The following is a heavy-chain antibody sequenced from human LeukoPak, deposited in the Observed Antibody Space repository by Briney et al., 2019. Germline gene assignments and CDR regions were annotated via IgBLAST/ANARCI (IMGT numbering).Heavy chain of an antibody. Sequence: GGSLRLSCAASGFTFSSYALNWVRQAPGKGLEWVSSISGSDYSTYYADSVKGRFTISRDNAKKSVYLQMNSLRAEDTAVYYCARAYSERYGLGYYYMDVWGKGTTVTISS. CDR1: GFTFSSYA. J-gene: IGHJ6*03. D-gene: IGHD1-26*01. CDR3: ARAYSERYGLGYYYMDV. CDR2: ISGSDYST. V-gene: IGHV3-23*01.